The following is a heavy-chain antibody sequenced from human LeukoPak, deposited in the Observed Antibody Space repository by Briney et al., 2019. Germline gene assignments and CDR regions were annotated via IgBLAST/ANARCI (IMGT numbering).Heavy chain of an antibody. CDR1: GFTFRSYW. Sequence: QTGGSLRLSCAASGFTFRSYWMSWVRQAPGKGLEWVANMKQDGSEKYYVDSVKGRFTISRDNAKNSLYLQMNSLRAEDTAVYYCSTSRSFDYWGQGTLVTVYS. CDR3: STSRSFDY. D-gene: IGHD2-2*01. J-gene: IGHJ4*02. V-gene: IGHV3-7*01. CDR2: MKQDGSEK.